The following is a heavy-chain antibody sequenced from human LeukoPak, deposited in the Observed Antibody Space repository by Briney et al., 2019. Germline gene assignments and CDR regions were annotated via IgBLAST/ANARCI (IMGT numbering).Heavy chain of an antibody. D-gene: IGHD4-23*01. CDR2: ISSSSSTI. CDR1: GFTFSSYS. J-gene: IGHJ4*02. CDR3: ATGMTSDDYGGWYFDY. Sequence: GGSLTLACAASGFTFSSYSMNWVRQAPGKGLEWVSYISSSSSTIYYADAVKGRFTISRDNAKNSLYLQMNSLRDEDTAVYYCATGMTSDDYGGWYFDYWGQGTLVTVSS. V-gene: IGHV3-48*02.